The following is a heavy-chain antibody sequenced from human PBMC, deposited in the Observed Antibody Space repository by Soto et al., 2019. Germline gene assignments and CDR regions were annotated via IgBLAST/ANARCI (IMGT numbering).Heavy chain of an antibody. J-gene: IGHJ3*02. Sequence: QVQLVESGGGVVQPGRSLRLSCAASGFTLSSYGMHWVRQAPGKELEWVAVISYDGSNNYYADSVKCRFTISRDNSKNTLYLQMNSLRAEDTAVYYCAKDLPLLTATLSYAFDIWGQGTMVTVSS. V-gene: IGHV3-30*18. CDR1: GFTLSSYG. D-gene: IGHD2-15*01. CDR2: ISYDGSNN. CDR3: AKDLPLLTATLSYAFDI.